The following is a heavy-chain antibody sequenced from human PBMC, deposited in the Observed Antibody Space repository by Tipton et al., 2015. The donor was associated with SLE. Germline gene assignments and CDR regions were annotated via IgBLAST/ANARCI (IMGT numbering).Heavy chain of an antibody. D-gene: IGHD3-22*01. J-gene: IGHJ6*03. V-gene: IGHV6-1*01. CDR3: ARGDYYDSSGYQSLSYYHDMDV. CDR1: GDSVSSNSAA. Sequence: GLVKPSQTLSLTCAISGDSVSSNSAAWNWIRQSPSRGLEWLGRTYYRSKWYNDYAVSVKSRITINPDTSKNQFSLQLNSVTPEDTAVYYCARGDYYDSSGYQSLSYYHDMDVWGKGTTVTVSS. CDR2: TYYRSKWYN.